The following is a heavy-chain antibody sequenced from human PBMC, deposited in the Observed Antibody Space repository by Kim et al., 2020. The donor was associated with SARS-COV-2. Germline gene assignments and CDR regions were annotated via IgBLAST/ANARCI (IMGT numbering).Heavy chain of an antibody. CDR2: ISYDGSNK. CDR1: GFTFSSYG. V-gene: IGHV3-30*18. Sequence: GGSLRLSCAASGFTFSSYGMHWVRQAPGKGLEWVAVISYDGSNKYYADSVKGRFTISRDNSKNTLYLQMNSLRAEDTAVYYCAKDRGHSSGYFDYWGQGTLVTVSS. D-gene: IGHD3-22*01. CDR3: AKDRGHSSGYFDY. J-gene: IGHJ4*02.